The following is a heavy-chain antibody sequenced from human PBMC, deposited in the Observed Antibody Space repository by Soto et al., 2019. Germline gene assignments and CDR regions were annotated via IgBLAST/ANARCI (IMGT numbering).Heavy chain of an antibody. CDR2: ISGSGGST. Sequence: GGSLRLSCVASEFTFSTYAMSWVRQAPGKGLEWVSGISGSGGSTYYADSVKGRFAVSRDNSKSTLYLQMNGLRDEDTAVYYCARVPKGEMDTVFQAFDIWGQGTMVTVSS. CDR3: ARVPKGEMDTVFQAFDI. D-gene: IGHD5-18*01. V-gene: IGHV3-23*01. CDR1: EFTFSTYA. J-gene: IGHJ3*02.